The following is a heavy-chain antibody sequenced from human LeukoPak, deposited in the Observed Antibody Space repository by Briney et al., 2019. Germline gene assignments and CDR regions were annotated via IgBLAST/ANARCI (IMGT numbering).Heavy chain of an antibody. Sequence: GESLKISCKGSGYSFTNYCIGWVRQMPGKGLEWMGIIYPDDSDTRYSPSFQGQVTISADKSISTAYLQWSSLKASDTAMYYCARRASLAGYYFDYWGQGTLVTVSS. J-gene: IGHJ4*02. D-gene: IGHD6-19*01. CDR2: IYPDDSDT. CDR3: ARRASLAGYYFDY. CDR1: GYSFTNYC. V-gene: IGHV5-51*01.